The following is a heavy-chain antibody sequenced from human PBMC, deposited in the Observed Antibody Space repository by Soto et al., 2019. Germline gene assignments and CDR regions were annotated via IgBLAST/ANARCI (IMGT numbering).Heavy chain of an antibody. D-gene: IGHD6-6*01. J-gene: IGHJ6*02. CDR1: GGSISSSSYY. Sequence: PSETLSLTCTVSGGSISSSSYYWGWIRQPPGKGLEWIGSIYYSGSTYYNPSLKSRVTISVDTSKNQFSLKLSSVTAADTAVYYCARHGRAARSYYYYYGMDVWGQGTTVTVSS. CDR2: IYYSGST. V-gene: IGHV4-39*01. CDR3: ARHGRAARSYYYYYGMDV.